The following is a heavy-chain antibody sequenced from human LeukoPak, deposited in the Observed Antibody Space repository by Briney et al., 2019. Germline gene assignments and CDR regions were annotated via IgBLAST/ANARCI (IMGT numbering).Heavy chain of an antibody. Sequence: KPSETLSLTCAVSGGSISSPNWWSWVRQPPGKGLEWIGEIYHSGSTNYNPSLKSRGTISVDKSKNQLSLRLSSVTAADTAVYYCARGTGYYQFDYWGQGTLVTVSS. J-gene: IGHJ4*02. CDR3: ARGTGYYQFDY. D-gene: IGHD3-22*01. V-gene: IGHV4-4*02. CDR1: GGSISSPNW. CDR2: IYHSGST.